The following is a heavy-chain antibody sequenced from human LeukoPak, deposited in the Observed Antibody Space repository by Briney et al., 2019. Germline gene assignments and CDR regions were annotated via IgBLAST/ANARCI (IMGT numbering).Heavy chain of an antibody. D-gene: IGHD3-10*01. Sequence: ASVKVSCKASGYTFTGYYMHWVRQAPGQGLEWMGWINPNSGGTNYAQKFQGRVTMNRDTSISPGYMELGSLRSEDTAVYYCASTGGGGSYSLDYWGQGTLVTVSS. CDR1: GYTFTGYY. CDR3: ASTGGGGSYSLDY. J-gene: IGHJ4*02. V-gene: IGHV1-2*02. CDR2: INPNSGGT.